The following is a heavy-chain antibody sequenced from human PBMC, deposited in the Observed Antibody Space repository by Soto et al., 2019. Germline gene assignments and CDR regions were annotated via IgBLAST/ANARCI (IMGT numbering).Heavy chain of an antibody. V-gene: IGHV3-30*04. CDR1: GFTFSSYA. CDR2: ISYDGWNK. CDR3: AKDIPDYGEAPGAFDI. Sequence: GGSLRLSCAASGFTFSSYAMHWVRQAPGKGLEWVAVISYDGWNKYYADSVKGRFTISRDNAKNSLYLQMNSLRAEDTAVYYCAKDIPDYGEAPGAFDIWGQGTMVTVSS. J-gene: IGHJ3*02. D-gene: IGHD4-17*01.